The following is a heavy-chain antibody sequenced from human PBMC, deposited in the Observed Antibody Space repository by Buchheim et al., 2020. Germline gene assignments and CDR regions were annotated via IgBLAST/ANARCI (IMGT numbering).Heavy chain of an antibody. J-gene: IGHJ4*02. Sequence: EVQLVESGGGLVQPGGYLRLSCAASGFTFSSYAMTWVRQAPGKGLEWVSAIVGSGGGTYYADSVKGRFTISSDNSKDALYLQMNSLRAEDTAIYYCAKKYSVGPLNYFDYWGQGTL. CDR1: GFTFSSYA. CDR3: AKKYSVGPLNYFDY. D-gene: IGHD1-26*01. V-gene: IGHV3-23*04. CDR2: IVGSGGGT.